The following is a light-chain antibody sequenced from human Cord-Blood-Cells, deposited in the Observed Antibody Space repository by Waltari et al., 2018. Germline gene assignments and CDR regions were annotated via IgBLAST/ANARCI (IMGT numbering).Light chain of an antibody. CDR2: RNN. V-gene: IGLV1-47*01. Sequence: QSVLTQPPSASGTPGQRVTSACSGSSTNLGRNYVYWYQQPPGTAPKLLIYRNNQRPSGVPDRFSGSKSGTSASLAISGLRSEDEADYYCAAWDDSLSVYVFGTGTKVTVL. CDR1: STNLGRNY. CDR3: AAWDDSLSVYV. J-gene: IGLJ1*01.